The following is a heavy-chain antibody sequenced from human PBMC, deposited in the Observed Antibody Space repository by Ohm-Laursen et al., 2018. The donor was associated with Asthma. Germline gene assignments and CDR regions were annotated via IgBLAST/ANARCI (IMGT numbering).Heavy chain of an antibody. CDR1: GGSISSDY. D-gene: IGHD1-26*01. J-gene: IGHJ3*02. Sequence: PGTLSLTCTVSGGSISSDYYYWFRQPPGQGLEWIGYIYYTGSTNYNPSLKSRVTISVDTSKNQFSLKLNSVTAADTAVYFCARESGRLGSRLDAFDIWGQGTMVTVSS. V-gene: IGHV4-59*01. CDR3: ARESGRLGSRLDAFDI. CDR2: IYYTGST.